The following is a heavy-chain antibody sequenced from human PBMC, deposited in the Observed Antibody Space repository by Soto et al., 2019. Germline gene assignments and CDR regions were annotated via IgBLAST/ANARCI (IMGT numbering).Heavy chain of an antibody. Sequence: QVRLQESGPGLVKPSQTLTLTCTVSGGSISSGGYYWSWIRQHPAKGLEWIGYIYYSGSTYYNPSLKSRVTISVDTSKNQFSLKLSSVTAADTAVYYCARSPEATVTAFDYWGQGTLVTVSS. V-gene: IGHV4-31*03. J-gene: IGHJ4*02. CDR1: GGSISSGGYY. D-gene: IGHD4-17*01. CDR3: ARSPEATVTAFDY. CDR2: IYYSGST.